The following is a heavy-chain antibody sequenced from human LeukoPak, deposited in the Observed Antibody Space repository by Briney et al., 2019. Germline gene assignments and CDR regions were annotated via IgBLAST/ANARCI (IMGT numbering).Heavy chain of an antibody. CDR2: ISRSGSTK. V-gene: IGHV3-11*04. CDR1: GFTFSDYY. D-gene: IGHD1-14*01. Sequence: GGSLRLSCAASGFTFSDYYMSWIRQAPGKGLEWVSSISRSGSTKYYADSVKGRFTISRDNAKNPLYLQMNSLRAEDTAVYYCARDYRYGRNFDYWGQGTLVTVSS. CDR3: ARDYRYGRNFDY. J-gene: IGHJ4*02.